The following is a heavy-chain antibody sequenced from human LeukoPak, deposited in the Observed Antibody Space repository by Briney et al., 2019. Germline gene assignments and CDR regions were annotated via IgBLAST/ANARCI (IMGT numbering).Heavy chain of an antibody. CDR3: ARDFSAAFDI. CDR2: IYDSGTA. Sequence: SETLSLTCTVSGGSFGNYYWSWIRQPPGKGLEWIGYIYDSGTANYNPSLKSRVTISVDTSKNQFSLKLSSVTAADTAVYYCARDFSAAFDIWGQGTMVTVSS. D-gene: IGHD2/OR15-2a*01. J-gene: IGHJ3*02. V-gene: IGHV4-59*01. CDR1: GGSFGNYY.